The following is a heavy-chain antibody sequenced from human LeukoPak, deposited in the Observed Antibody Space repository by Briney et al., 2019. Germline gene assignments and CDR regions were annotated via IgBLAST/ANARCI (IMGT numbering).Heavy chain of an antibody. CDR2: IIPMFNVG. Sequence: GASVKVSCQASGVPFSNYVINWVRQAPGQGLEWMGGIIPMFNVGHYAQKFQGRGTITADESTNTVYMELSSPRSEDTAVYYRARSRYFYGAGRDYKSSEDYYMDVWGKGTTVTVSS. J-gene: IGHJ6*03. CDR1: GVPFSNYV. CDR3: ARSRYFYGAGRDYKSSEDYYMDV. D-gene: IGHD3-10*01. V-gene: IGHV1-69*13.